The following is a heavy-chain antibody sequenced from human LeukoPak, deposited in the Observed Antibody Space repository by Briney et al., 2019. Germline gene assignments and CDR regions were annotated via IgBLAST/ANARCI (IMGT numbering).Heavy chain of an antibody. CDR2: IYSGGST. CDR3: ASDIPQSYCYYGMDV. CDR1: GFTVSSNY. D-gene: IGHD2-21*01. J-gene: IGHJ6*02. V-gene: IGHV3-53*04. Sequence: GGSLRLSCAASGFTVSSNYMSWVRQAPGKGLEWVSVIYSGGSTYYADSVKGRFTISRHNSKNTLYLQMNSLRAEDTAVYYCASDIPQSYCYYGMDVWGQGTTVTVSS.